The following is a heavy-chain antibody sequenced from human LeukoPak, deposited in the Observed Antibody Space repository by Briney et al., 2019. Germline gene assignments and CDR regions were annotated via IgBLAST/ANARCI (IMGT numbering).Heavy chain of an antibody. V-gene: IGHV1-24*01. Sequence: ASVKVSCKVSGYTLTELSMHWVRQAPGKGLEWMGGFDPEDGETIYAQKFQGRVTMTEDTSTDTAYMELSSLRSDDTAVYYCARDVVATGVRGYYYGMDVWGQGTTVTVSS. D-gene: IGHD5-12*01. CDR2: FDPEDGET. CDR3: ARDVVATGVRGYYYGMDV. CDR1: GYTLTELS. J-gene: IGHJ6*02.